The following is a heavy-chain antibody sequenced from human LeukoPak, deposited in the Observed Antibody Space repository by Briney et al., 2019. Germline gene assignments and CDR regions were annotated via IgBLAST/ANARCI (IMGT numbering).Heavy chain of an antibody. J-gene: IGHJ4*02. CDR1: GYSFTNYW. CDR3: ASSTTVTTHFFDF. CDR2: IYPGDSET. V-gene: IGHV5-51*01. Sequence: GESLKISCKGSGYSFTNYWINWVRQMPGKGLEWMGIIYPGDSETRYSPSFQGQVTISADKSIRTAYLQWSSLKASDTAMYFCASSTTVTTHFFDFWGQGTLVTVSS. D-gene: IGHD4-17*01.